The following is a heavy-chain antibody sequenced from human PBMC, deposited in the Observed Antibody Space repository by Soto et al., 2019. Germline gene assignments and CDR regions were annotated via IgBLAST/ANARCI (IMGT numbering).Heavy chain of an antibody. J-gene: IGHJ6*03. D-gene: IGHD3-3*01. V-gene: IGHV1-58*02. CDR1: GFTFTNSA. CDR2: IVAGSRNT. Sequence: QMQLVQSGPEVKKPGTSVKVSCKASGFTFTNSAIQRARQPRGQRLERIGWIVAGSRNTNYAQKLQERVTITRDMATSTGYVGESSWRSEHSALYCCAAGSVYYTSYDYMDVWGTWTTVTVSS. CDR3: AAGSVYYTSYDYMDV.